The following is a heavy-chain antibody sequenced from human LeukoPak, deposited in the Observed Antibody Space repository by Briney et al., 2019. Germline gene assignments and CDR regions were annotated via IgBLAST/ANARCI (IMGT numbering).Heavy chain of an antibody. V-gene: IGHV4-59*01. CDR2: IQYSGST. D-gene: IGHD5-18*01. Sequence: SETLSLTCTVSGGSITTYYWSWIRRPPGKGLEWIGYIQYSGSTSYSPSLKSRVTISGDTSKNQFSLKLSSVTAADTAVYYCASGYTYGFVFDYWGQGALVTVSS. CDR1: GGSITTYY. CDR3: ASGYTYGFVFDY. J-gene: IGHJ4*01.